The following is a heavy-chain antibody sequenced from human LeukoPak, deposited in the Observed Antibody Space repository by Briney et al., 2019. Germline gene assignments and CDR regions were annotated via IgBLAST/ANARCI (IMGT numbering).Heavy chain of an antibody. J-gene: IGHJ4*02. D-gene: IGHD6-19*01. CDR1: GFTFSSYS. Sequence: GGSLRLSCAASGFTFSSYSMNWVRQAPGKGLEWVSSICRSSENIYYADSVKGRFTISRDNAKNSQYLQMDSLRAEDTAVYYCARVSSPVAGTRDPPEYWGQGTLVTVSS. CDR2: ICRSSENI. CDR3: ARVSSPVAGTRDPPEY. V-gene: IGHV3-21*01.